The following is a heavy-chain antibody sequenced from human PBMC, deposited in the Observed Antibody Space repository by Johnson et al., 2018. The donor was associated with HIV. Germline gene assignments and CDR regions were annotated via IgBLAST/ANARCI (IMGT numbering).Heavy chain of an antibody. CDR3: ARVRVGAFDI. V-gene: IGHV3-66*02. Sequence: VQLVESGGGLVQPGGSLRLSCAASGFTFSSYDMHWVRQATGKGLEWVSLIYTGGSTFYADSVKGRFTISRDNSKNALYLQMNSLRAEDTAVYYCARVRVGAFDIWGQGTMVTVSS. D-gene: IGHD1-26*01. CDR1: GFTFSSYD. CDR2: IYTGGST. J-gene: IGHJ3*02.